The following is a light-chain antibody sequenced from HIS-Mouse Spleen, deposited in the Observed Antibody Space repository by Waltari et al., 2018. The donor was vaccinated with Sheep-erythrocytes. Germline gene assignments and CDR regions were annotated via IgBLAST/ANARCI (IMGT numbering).Light chain of an antibody. CDR3: QSADSSGIWV. J-gene: IGLJ3*02. CDR2: KDS. Sequence: SYELTQPPAVSVSPGQTAGITCSGDALPKQYAYWYQQKPGQAPVLVIYKDSERPSGIPERFSGSSSGTTVTLTISGVQAEDEADYYCQSADSSGIWVFGGGTKLTVL. CDR1: ALPKQY. V-gene: IGLV3-25*03.